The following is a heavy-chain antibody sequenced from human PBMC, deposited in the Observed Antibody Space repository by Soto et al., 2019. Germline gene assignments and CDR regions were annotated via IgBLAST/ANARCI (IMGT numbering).Heavy chain of an antibody. CDR2: IYYSGST. Sequence: PSETLSLTCTVSGGSISSSNYYWGWIRQPPGKGLEWIGSIYYSGSTYYNPSLKSRVTISVDTSKNQYSLKLSSVTAADTAVYFCARQSIAFSDYWGQGTLVTVSS. CDR3: ARQSIAFSDY. V-gene: IGHV4-39*01. CDR1: GGSISSSNYY. D-gene: IGHD2-21*01. J-gene: IGHJ4*02.